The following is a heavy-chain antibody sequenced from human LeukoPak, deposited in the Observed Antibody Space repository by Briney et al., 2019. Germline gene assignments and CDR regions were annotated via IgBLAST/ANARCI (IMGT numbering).Heavy chain of an antibody. CDR1: GGSISSYY. Sequence: SETLSLTCTVSGGSISSYYWSWIRQPPGKGLEWIGYIYYSGSTNYNPSLKSRVTISADTSKNQFSLKLSSVTAADTAVYYCAGHRYDPTAFDYWGQGTLVTVSS. V-gene: IGHV4-59*08. D-gene: IGHD5-12*01. J-gene: IGHJ4*02. CDR3: AGHRYDPTAFDY. CDR2: IYYSGST.